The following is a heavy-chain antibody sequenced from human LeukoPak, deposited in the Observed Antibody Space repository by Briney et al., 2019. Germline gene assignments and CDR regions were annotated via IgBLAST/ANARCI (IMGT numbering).Heavy chain of an antibody. V-gene: IGHV3-23*01. CDR2: ISGSGGST. CDR3: ARDRWGIAAAAYLNAFDI. D-gene: IGHD6-13*01. CDR1: GFTFSSYA. J-gene: IGHJ3*02. Sequence: GGSLRLSCAASGFTFSSYAMSWVRQAPGKGLEWVSAISGSGGSTYYADSVKGRFTISRDNAKNSLYLQMNSLRAEDTAVYYCARDRWGIAAAAYLNAFDIWGQGTMVTVSS.